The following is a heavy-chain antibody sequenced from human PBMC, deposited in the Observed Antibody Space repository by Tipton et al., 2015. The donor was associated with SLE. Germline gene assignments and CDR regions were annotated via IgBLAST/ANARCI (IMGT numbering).Heavy chain of an antibody. V-gene: IGHV4-38-2*02. Sequence: TLSLTCAVSGYSISSGYYWGWIRQPPGKGLEWIGSIYHSGSTYYNPSLKSRVTISVDTSKNQLSLKLSSVTAADTAVYYCARDGGIAAAADYWGQGTLVTVSS. J-gene: IGHJ4*02. CDR2: IYHSGST. CDR3: ARDGGIAAAADY. D-gene: IGHD6-13*01. CDR1: GYSISSGYY.